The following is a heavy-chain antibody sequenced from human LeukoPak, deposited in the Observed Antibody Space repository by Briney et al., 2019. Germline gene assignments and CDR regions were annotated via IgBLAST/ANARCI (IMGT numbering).Heavy chain of an antibody. D-gene: IGHD2-2*01. Sequence: SETLSLTCTVSGGSVITTNYYGGWIRQPPGKGLEWIGSIYYSGTTYYNPSLKSRVGISVDTSKNQVSLNLSSVTAADTAVYFCAIRKPGYCSSTSCGNYYYYMDVWGKGTTVTVSS. J-gene: IGHJ6*03. CDR3: AIRKPGYCSSTSCGNYYYYMDV. CDR1: GGSVITTNYY. CDR2: IYYSGTT. V-gene: IGHV4-39*07.